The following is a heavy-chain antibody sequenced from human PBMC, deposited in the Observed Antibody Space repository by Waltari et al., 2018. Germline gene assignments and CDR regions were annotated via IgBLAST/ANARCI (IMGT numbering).Heavy chain of an antibody. V-gene: IGHV4-59*08. D-gene: IGHD6-19*01. J-gene: IGHJ3*02. CDR2: IYYSGST. CDR1: GGSISSYY. Sequence: QVQLQESGPGLVKPSETLSLTCTVSGGSISSYYWSWIRQPPGKGLEWSGYIYYSGSTNYNPSLKSRVTISVDTSKNQFSLKLSSVTAADTAVYYCARHFDLRQWLARRNDAFDIWGQGTMVTASS. CDR3: ARHFDLRQWLARRNDAFDI.